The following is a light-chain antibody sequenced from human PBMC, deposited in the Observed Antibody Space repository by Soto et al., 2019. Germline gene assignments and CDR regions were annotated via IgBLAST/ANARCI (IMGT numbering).Light chain of an antibody. CDR3: QSYDSSLSGYV. J-gene: IGLJ1*01. CDR1: SSNIGAGYD. CDR2: GNS. Sequence: QSVLTQPPSVSGAPGQRVTISCTGSSSNIGAGYDVHWYQQLPGTAPKLLMYGNSNRPSGVPDRFSCSKSGTSASLAITGLQDEDEADYYCQSYDSSLSGYVFGPGTKLTVL. V-gene: IGLV1-40*01.